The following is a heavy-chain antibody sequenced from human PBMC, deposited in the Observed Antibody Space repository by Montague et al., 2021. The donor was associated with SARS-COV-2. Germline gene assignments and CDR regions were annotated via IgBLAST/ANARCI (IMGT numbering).Heavy chain of an antibody. Sequence: SETLSLTCTVSGDSMNNYYWSWIRQPPGKGLEWIGYINYSGSTHXNPSLQSRVTLSKDTSKNQFSLRLTSVTAADTAMYFCAWAPIYRSSWYAYFDYWGQGTLVTVSS. CDR3: AWAPIYRSSWYAYFDY. J-gene: IGHJ4*02. CDR2: INYSGST. D-gene: IGHD6-13*01. CDR1: GDSMNNYY. V-gene: IGHV4-59*01.